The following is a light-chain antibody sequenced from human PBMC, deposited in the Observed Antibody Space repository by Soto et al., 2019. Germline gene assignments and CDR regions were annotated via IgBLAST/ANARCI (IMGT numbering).Light chain of an antibody. CDR1: QRVSTNS. CDR2: GAS. V-gene: IGKV3D-20*02. Sequence: EIVLTQSPDTLSLSRGERATLSCRASQRVSTNSLAWYQQKPGQAPRPLIYGASSRATGTPERFSGSGSGTDFTLTISSLEPEDFAVYYCQQRNNWPLTFGGGTKVDI. CDR3: QQRNNWPLT. J-gene: IGKJ4*02.